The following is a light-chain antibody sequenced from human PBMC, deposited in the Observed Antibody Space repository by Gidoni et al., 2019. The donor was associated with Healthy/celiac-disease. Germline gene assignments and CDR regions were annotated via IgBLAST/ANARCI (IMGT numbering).Light chain of an antibody. CDR3: QSYDSSLSAL. V-gene: IGLV1-40*01. Sequence: QSVLPPPPSVSGAPGQRVTISCPGSSSNIGAGYDVHWYQQLPGTAPKLLIYGNSNRPSGVPDRFSGSKSGTSASLAITGLQAEDEADYYCQSYDSSLSALFGGGTKLTVL. CDR1: SSNIGAGYD. CDR2: GNS. J-gene: IGLJ2*01.